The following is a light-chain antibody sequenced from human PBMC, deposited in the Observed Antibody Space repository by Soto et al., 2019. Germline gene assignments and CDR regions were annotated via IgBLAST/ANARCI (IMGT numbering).Light chain of an antibody. CDR1: QSVSSSY. Sequence: EIVLTQSPDTLSLSPGERVTLSCRASQSVSSSYLAWYQQKPGQAPRLLIYGASSRATGIPDRFSGSGSGTDFTLTISRLEPEDFAVYYCQQYGSSQWTFGQGTKVDIK. CDR2: GAS. V-gene: IGKV3-20*01. J-gene: IGKJ1*01. CDR3: QQYGSSQWT.